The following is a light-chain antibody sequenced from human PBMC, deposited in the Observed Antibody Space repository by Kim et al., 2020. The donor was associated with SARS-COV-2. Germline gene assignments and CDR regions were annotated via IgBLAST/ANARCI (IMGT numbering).Light chain of an antibody. CDR3: SSYTSSSTV. CDR2: NVS. CDR1: SSDVGGYNY. J-gene: IGLJ2*01. Sequence: QSALTQPASVSGSPGQSITISCTGTSSDVGGYNYVSWYQQHPGKAPKLMIYNVSKRPSGVSNRFSGSKSGNTASLTISGLQAEDEADYYCSSYTSSSTVFGGGTQLTLL. V-gene: IGLV2-14*01.